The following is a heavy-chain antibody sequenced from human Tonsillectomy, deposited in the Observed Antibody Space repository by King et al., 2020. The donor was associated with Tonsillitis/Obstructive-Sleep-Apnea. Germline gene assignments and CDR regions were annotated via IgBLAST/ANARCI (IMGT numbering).Heavy chain of an antibody. J-gene: IGHJ2*01. Sequence: VQLVESGGGVVQPGRSLRLSCAASGFTFKIYGMHWVRQATGKGLEWVAFIWDDGSNKYYVDSVKGRFTISRDNYKNTLYLKMNSLRAEDTAVYYCASSREVTTSPCYFYLWGRGTLVTVSP. CDR3: ASSREVTTSPCYFYL. V-gene: IGHV3-33*01. CDR2: IWDDGSNK. CDR1: GFTFKIYG. D-gene: IGHD4-11*01.